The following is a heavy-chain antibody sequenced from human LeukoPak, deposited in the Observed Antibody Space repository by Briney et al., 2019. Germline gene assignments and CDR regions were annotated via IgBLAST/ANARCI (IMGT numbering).Heavy chain of an antibody. CDR1: GFTFSRYS. CDR2: IRGSGGTT. Sequence: GGTLRLSCAASGFTFSRYSMNWVRQAPGKGLEWVSYIRGSGGTTYYADSVKGRFTISRDNAKNSLYLQLNSLRDEDTAVYYCVRDPDALDYWGQGTLVTVSS. J-gene: IGHJ4*02. V-gene: IGHV3-48*02. CDR3: VRDPDALDY.